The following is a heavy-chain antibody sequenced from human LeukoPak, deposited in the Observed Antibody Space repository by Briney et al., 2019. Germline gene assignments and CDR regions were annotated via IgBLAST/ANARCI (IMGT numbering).Heavy chain of an antibody. Sequence: ASVKVSCKASGYTFTGYYMHWVRQAPGQGLEWMGWINPNSGGTNYAQKFQGRVTMTRDTSISTAYMELSRLRSDDTAVYYCARDPVYCSGGSCSHFDYWGQGNLVTVSS. J-gene: IGHJ4*02. CDR3: ARDPVYCSGGSCSHFDY. CDR1: GYTFTGYY. D-gene: IGHD2-15*01. CDR2: INPNSGGT. V-gene: IGHV1-2*02.